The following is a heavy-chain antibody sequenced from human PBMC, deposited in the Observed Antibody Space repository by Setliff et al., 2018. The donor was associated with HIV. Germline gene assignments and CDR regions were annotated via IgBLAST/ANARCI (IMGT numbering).Heavy chain of an antibody. CDR2: IYYGGTT. D-gene: IGHD2-15*01. J-gene: IGHJ4*01. Sequence: PSETLSLTCAVSGGSISSSNWWSWVRQPPGKGLEWIGEIYYGGTTYYNPSLKSRVTISVDASKNQVSLNLISVTAADTAVYYCARQEPFGGTPEGDYWGPGTLVTVSS. CDR3: ARQEPFGGTPEGDY. CDR1: GGSISSSNW. V-gene: IGHV4-4*02.